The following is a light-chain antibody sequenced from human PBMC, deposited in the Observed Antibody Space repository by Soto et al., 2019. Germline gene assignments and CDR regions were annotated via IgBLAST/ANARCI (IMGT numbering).Light chain of an antibody. V-gene: IGKV3-15*01. CDR1: QSVSYN. J-gene: IGKJ4*01. CDR2: GAS. CDR3: QQYYNWPPLT. Sequence: EIVMTQSPATLSVSPGERATLSCRASQSVSYNLVWYQQRPGQATRLLIYGASTRATGIPARFSGSGSGTEFTLTISSLQSEDFAVYYCQQYYNWPPLTFGGGTKVEIK.